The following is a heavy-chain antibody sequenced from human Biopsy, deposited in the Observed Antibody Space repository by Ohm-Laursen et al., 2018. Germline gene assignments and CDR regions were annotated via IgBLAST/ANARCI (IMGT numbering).Heavy chain of an antibody. Sequence: SVKVSCKAPGGTFSNYGINWVRQAPGQGLEWMGGNIPILGKGNYAQKFQDRVTVAADTSTSTATMELSSLRSDDTAVYYCATKLTGYFHHWGQGTLVIVSS. D-gene: IGHD3-9*01. J-gene: IGHJ1*01. CDR3: ATKLTGYFHH. CDR2: NIPILGKG. V-gene: IGHV1-69*06. CDR1: GGTFSNYG.